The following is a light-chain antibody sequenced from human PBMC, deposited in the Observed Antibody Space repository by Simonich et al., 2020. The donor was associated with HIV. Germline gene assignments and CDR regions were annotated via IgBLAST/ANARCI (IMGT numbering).Light chain of an antibody. V-gene: IGKV4-1*01. J-gene: IGKJ2*01. CDR2: WAS. Sequence: DIVLTQSPDSLAVSLGERSTINCKSSQSVLYHSNHKNYLAWYPQKPGQPPQLLIYWASTLESGVPDRVSGSGSGTDFTLTSSSLQAEDVAVYHCQQYYSTPHTFGQGTKVEIK. CDR1: QSVLYHSNHKNY. CDR3: QQYYSTPHT.